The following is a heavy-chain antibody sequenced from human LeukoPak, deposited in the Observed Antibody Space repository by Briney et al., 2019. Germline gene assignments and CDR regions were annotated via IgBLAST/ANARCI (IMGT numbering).Heavy chain of an antibody. J-gene: IGHJ3*02. D-gene: IGHD6-13*01. CDR2: ISGSSSYI. CDR1: GFTFSSYS. Sequence: GGSLRLSCAASGFTFSSYSMNWVRQAPGKGLEWVSSISGSSSYIYYADSVKGRFTISRDNAKNSLYLQMNSLRAEDTAVYYCARDAAAGPKIKYAFDIWGQGTMVTVSS. V-gene: IGHV3-21*01. CDR3: ARDAAAGPKIKYAFDI.